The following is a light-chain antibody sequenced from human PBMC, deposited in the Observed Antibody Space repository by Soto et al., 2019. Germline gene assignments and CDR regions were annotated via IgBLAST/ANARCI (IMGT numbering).Light chain of an antibody. CDR3: PHYNTNPWT. Sequence: DIQITQSPSTLSASVGERVTITCRASQNIRTWLAWYQQKPGEPPKLLIYDASSLKSGVPPRFSGAGSGTESTLTISSLQPDDFTTYYGPHYNTNPWTFGQGTKVYIK. J-gene: IGKJ1*01. V-gene: IGKV1-5*01. CDR2: DAS. CDR1: QNIRTW.